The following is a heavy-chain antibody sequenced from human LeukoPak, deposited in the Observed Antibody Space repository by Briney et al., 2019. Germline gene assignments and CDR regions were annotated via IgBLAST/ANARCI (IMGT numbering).Heavy chain of an antibody. V-gene: IGHV3-21*01. J-gene: IGHJ4*02. CDR3: ARVWDPYYYDSSGYPDY. D-gene: IGHD3-22*01. Sequence: GSLRLSCAASGFTFSSYSMNWVRQAPGKGLEWVSSISSSSSYIYYADSVKGRFTISRDNAKNSLYLQMNSLRAEDTAVYYCARVWDPYYYDSSGYPDYWGQGTLVTVSS. CDR1: GFTFSSYS. CDR2: ISSSSSYI.